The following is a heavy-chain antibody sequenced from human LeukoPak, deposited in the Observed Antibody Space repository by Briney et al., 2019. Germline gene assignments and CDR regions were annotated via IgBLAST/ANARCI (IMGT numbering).Heavy chain of an antibody. D-gene: IGHD3-22*01. Sequence: GGSLRLSCAASGFTFSSYSMNWVRQAPGKGLEWVSSISSSSSYIYYADSVKGRFTISRDNAKNSLYLQMNSLRAEDTTVYYCARLSSGLLDYWGQGTLVTVSS. CDR1: GFTFSSYS. CDR3: ARLSSGLLDY. V-gene: IGHV3-21*01. CDR2: ISSSSSYI. J-gene: IGHJ4*02.